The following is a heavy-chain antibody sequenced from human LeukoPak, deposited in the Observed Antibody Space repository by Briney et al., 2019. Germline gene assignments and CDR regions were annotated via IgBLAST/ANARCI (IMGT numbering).Heavy chain of an antibody. Sequence: PSETLSLTCTVSGGSISSYYWSWIRQPPGKGLEWIGYIYYSGSTNYNPSLKSRVTISVDTSKNQFSLKLSSVTAADTAVYYCARSIIATRSKFDYWGLGNLVTVSS. CDR3: ARSIIATRSKFDY. V-gene: IGHV4-59*08. CDR2: IYYSGST. CDR1: GGSISSYY. J-gene: IGHJ4*02. D-gene: IGHD1/OR15-1a*01.